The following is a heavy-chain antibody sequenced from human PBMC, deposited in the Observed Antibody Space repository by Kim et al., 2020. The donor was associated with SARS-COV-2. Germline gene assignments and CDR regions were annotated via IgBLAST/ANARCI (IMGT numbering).Heavy chain of an antibody. V-gene: IGHV5-51*01. J-gene: IGHJ5*02. CDR2: SDT. CDR3: ARHLNWFDP. Sequence: SDTSNSPSFQVQVTISADKSISTAYLQWSSLKASDTAMYYCARHLNWFDPWGQGTLVTVSS.